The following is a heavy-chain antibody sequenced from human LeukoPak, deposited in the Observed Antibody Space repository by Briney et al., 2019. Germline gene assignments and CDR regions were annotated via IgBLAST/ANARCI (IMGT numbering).Heavy chain of an antibody. CDR1: GFIFSTYW. D-gene: IGHD3-22*01. CDR2: IKVDGSEI. Sequence: GGSLRLSCAASGFIFSTYWMSWVRQAPGKGLEWVANIKVDGSEIHYVDSVKGRFTISRDNAKNSLYLQMNSLRAEDTAVYYCARRDCDSIKCRGSNWFDPWGQGTLVSVSS. CDR3: ARRDCDSIKCRGSNWFDP. J-gene: IGHJ5*02. V-gene: IGHV3-7*01.